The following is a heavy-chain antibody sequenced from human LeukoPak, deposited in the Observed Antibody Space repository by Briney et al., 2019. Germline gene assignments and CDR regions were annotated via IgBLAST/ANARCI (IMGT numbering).Heavy chain of an antibody. Sequence: SETLSLTCTVSGGSISSGGYYWSWIRQPAGKGLEWIGRIYTSGSTNYNPSLKSRVTISVDTSKNQFSLKLSSVTAADTAVYYCARGGAYYYGSGSYAFDIWGQGTMVTVSS. CDR1: GGSISSGGYY. D-gene: IGHD3-10*01. CDR3: ARGGAYYYGSGSYAFDI. CDR2: IYTSGST. J-gene: IGHJ3*02. V-gene: IGHV4-61*02.